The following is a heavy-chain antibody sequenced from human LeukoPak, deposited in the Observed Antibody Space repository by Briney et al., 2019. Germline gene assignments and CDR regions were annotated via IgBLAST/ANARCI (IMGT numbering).Heavy chain of an antibody. Sequence: GGSLRLSCAASGFTFSSYEMNWVRQAPGKGLEWVSYISSSGSTIYYADSVKGRFTISRDKAKNSLYLQMNSLRAEDTAVYYCARSGIAARPGIGYWGQGTLVTVSS. CDR2: ISSSGSTI. CDR1: GFTFSSYE. J-gene: IGHJ4*02. V-gene: IGHV3-48*03. D-gene: IGHD6-6*01. CDR3: ARSGIAARPGIGY.